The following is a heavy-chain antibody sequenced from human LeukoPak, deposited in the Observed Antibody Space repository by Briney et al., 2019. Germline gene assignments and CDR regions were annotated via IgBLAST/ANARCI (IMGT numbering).Heavy chain of an antibody. D-gene: IGHD6-19*01. J-gene: IGHJ4*02. CDR2: ISGSGSKK. CDR1: GFTFSSNA. CDR3: AKDLRGWYSAKIDY. Sequence: GGSLRLSCAASGFTFSSNAMSWVRQAPGKGLEWVSAISGSGSKKYYADSVKGRFTISRDNSKNTLYLQMNSLRAEDTAVYYCAKDLRGWYSAKIDYWGQGTLVTVSS. V-gene: IGHV3-23*01.